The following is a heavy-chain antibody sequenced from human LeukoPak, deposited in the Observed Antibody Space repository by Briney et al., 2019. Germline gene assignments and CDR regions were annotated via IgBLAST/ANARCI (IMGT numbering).Heavy chain of an antibody. J-gene: IGHJ4*02. D-gene: IGHD6-13*01. CDR1: GFTFSTSA. CDR2: ISSSGSTI. V-gene: IGHV3-11*01. Sequence: PGGSLRLSCAASGFTFSTSAMSWIRQAPGKGLEWVSYISSSGSTIYYADSVKGRFTISRDNAKNSLYLQMNSLRAEDTAVYYCAALGQQLGFDYWGQGTLVTVSS. CDR3: AALGQQLGFDY.